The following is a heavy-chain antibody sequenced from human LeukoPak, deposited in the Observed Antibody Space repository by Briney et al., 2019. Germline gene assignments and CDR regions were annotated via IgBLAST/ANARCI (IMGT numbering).Heavy chain of an antibody. V-gene: IGHV3-23*01. CDR2: ISVSGGST. D-gene: IGHD1-26*01. CDR1: GFTFSRYA. Sequence: GGSLRLSCAASGFTFSRYAMSWVRQAPGKGLEWVSAISVSGGSTYYADSVKGRFTISRDNAKNSLYLQMNSLRAEDTAVYYCARDRRRWELLSDAFDIWGQGTMVTVSS. CDR3: ARDRRRWELLSDAFDI. J-gene: IGHJ3*02.